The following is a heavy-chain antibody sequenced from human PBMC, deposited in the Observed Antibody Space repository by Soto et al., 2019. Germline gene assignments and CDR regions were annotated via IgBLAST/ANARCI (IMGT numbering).Heavy chain of an antibody. CDR1: GYSFTSYW. CDR3: ARVHATGLRSDIIDY. D-gene: IGHD5-12*01. Sequence: GESLKISCKGSGYSFTSYWIGWVRQMPGKGLEWMGIIYPGDSDTRYSPSFQGQVTISADKSISTAYLQWSSLKASDTAMYYCARVHATGLRSDIIDYWGQGTLVTVSS. CDR2: IYPGDSDT. J-gene: IGHJ4*02. V-gene: IGHV5-51*01.